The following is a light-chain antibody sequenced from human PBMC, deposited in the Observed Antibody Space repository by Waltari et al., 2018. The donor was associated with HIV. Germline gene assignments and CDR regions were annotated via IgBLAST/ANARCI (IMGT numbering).Light chain of an antibody. CDR2: EDS. CDR1: ALPNKY. CDR3: YSTDSSGYPL. Sequence: SYELTQPPSVSVSPGQAARITCSGDALPNKYAYWYQQKSGQAPVLVIYEDSERPSGIPEGFSASSSGTMATLTISGAQVDDEADYYCYSTDSSGYPLFGGGTKLTVL. V-gene: IGLV3-10*01. J-gene: IGLJ2*01.